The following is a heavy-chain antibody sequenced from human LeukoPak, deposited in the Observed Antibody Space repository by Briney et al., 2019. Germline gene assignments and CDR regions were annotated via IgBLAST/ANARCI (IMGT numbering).Heavy chain of an antibody. CDR2: INPNSGGT. V-gene: IGHV1-2*02. Sequence: ASVKVSCKASVYTFTGYYLHWVRQAPGQGLEWMGWINPNSGGTNYAQKFQGRVTMTRDTSISTAYMELSRLRSDDTAVYYCARVSGCSSTSCYIPTKWFDPSGQGTLVTVSS. D-gene: IGHD2-2*02. CDR3: ARVSGCSSTSCYIPTKWFDP. CDR1: VYTFTGYY. J-gene: IGHJ5*02.